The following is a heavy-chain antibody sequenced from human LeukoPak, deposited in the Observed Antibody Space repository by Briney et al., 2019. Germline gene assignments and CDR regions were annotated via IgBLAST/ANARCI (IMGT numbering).Heavy chain of an antibody. J-gene: IGHJ4*02. Sequence: PGGSLRLSCAASGFTFNNYEMNWVRQAPGKGLEWVSSISSGGRTIYYADSVKGRFTISWDNAKKSLYLQMSSLRAEDTAVYYCARSGKIYFDWLLDYWGQGTLVTVSS. CDR3: ARSGKIYFDWLLDY. V-gene: IGHV3-48*03. CDR1: GFTFNNYE. CDR2: ISSGGRTI. D-gene: IGHD3-9*01.